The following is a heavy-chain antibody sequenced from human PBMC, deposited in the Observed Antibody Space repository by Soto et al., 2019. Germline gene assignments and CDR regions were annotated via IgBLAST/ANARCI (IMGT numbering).Heavy chain of an antibody. J-gene: IGHJ5*02. V-gene: IGHV3-11*01. CDR1: GFTFGDYY. D-gene: IGHD6-13*01. Sequence: QVQLVESGGGLVKPGGSLRLSCAASGFTFGDYYMTWIRQAPGKGLEWVSFIGNRGTGIYYADSVKGRFTIFRDHAKNSLYLQMNSLRAEATAMYYCARDLRAVGMASRFDPWGQGTLVTVSS. CDR3: ARDLRAVGMASRFDP. CDR2: IGNRGTGI.